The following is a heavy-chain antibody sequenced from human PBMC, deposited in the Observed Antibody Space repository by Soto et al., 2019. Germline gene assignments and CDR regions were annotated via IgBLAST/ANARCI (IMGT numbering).Heavy chain of an antibody. CDR3: ASLDYYGSWLDP. J-gene: IGHJ5*02. D-gene: IGHD1-26*01. Sequence: SETLSLTCALSGFSVTISSFSWAWVRQPPGRGLQWIGYISHSGATSSDPTLKSRVTISRDRAKNRFSLKLTSVTAADTAVYYCASLDYYGSWLDPWGQGTLVTVSS. CDR1: GFSVTISSFS. V-gene: IGHV4-30-2*01. CDR2: ISHSGAT.